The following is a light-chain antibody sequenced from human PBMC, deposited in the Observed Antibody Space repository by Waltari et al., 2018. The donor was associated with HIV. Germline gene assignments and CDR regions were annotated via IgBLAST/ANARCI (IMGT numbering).Light chain of an antibody. Sequence: SYELTQSPSVSVSPGQTASITCSGDKLGDKYAYWYQQKPGQSPVLVIYEDSKRPSGSPERFSGSNSGNTATLTISGTQAMDEADYYCQAWDTTTVVFGGGTKLTVL. V-gene: IGLV3-1*01. CDR2: EDS. CDR3: QAWDTTTVV. CDR1: KLGDKY. J-gene: IGLJ2*01.